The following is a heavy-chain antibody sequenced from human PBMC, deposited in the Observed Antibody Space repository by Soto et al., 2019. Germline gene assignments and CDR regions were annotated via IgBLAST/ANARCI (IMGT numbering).Heavy chain of an antibody. D-gene: IGHD3-10*01. CDR2: ISGSGLST. V-gene: IGHV3-23*01. CDR1: GFTFSSYA. CDR3: AKHHGGVLSHFHS. Sequence: AQMWESGGTLVQPGGSLRLSCAASGFTFSSYALTWVRQAPGKGLEWVSAISGSGLSTYYADSVKGRFTISRDNSVHKLFLQMNSLSAQDTAIYYCAKHHGGVLSHFHSWGQGTLVTVSS. J-gene: IGHJ4*02.